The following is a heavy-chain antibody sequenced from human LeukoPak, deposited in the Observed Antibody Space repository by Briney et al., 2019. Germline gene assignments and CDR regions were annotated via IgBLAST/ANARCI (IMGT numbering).Heavy chain of an antibody. CDR1: GYTFTGYY. D-gene: IGHD2-21*02. CDR3: ARGSGDLNWFDP. Sequence: ASVKVSCKASGYTFTGYYMHWVRQAPGQGLEWMGWINPNSGGTNYAQKFQGRVTMTRDTSTSTVYMELSSLRSEDTAVYYCARGSGDLNWFDPWGQGTLVTVSS. CDR2: INPNSGGT. V-gene: IGHV1-2*02. J-gene: IGHJ5*02.